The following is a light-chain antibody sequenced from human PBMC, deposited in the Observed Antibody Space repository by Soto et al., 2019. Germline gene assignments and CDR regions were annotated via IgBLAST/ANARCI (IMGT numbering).Light chain of an antibody. CDR3: SSFTTDSTYV. V-gene: IGLV2-14*01. CDR1: SSDVGANIF. Sequence: QSALTQPASVSGSPGQSITISCTGTSSDVGANIFVSWYQQHPGKVPKLMIYTASSRPSGVSQRFSGSKSGNTASLTISGLQAEDEADYYCSSFTTDSTYVFGTGTRSPS. CDR2: TAS. J-gene: IGLJ1*01.